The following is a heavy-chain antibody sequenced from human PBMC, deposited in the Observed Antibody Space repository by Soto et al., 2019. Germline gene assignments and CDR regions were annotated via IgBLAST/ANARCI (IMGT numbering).Heavy chain of an antibody. CDR2: ISYSGTT. CDR1: GGSTSSGHYH. Sequence: SETLSLSWTVSGGSTSSGHYHWSWIRQPQGKGLEWIGFISYSGTTHYSASLRSRVSISVDTSKNQFSLDLSSVTAADTAVYYCATMGTPVTGLYYFDYWGQGTLVTVS. V-gene: IGHV4-30-4*01. CDR3: ATMGTPVTGLYYFDY. J-gene: IGHJ4*02. D-gene: IGHD4-17*01.